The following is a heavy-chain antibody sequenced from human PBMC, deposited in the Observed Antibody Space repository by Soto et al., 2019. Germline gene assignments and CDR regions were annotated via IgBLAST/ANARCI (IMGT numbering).Heavy chain of an antibody. J-gene: IGHJ4*02. CDR3: AKDKVYSNYEHYFDY. D-gene: IGHD4-4*01. Sequence: EVQLVESGGGLVQPGRSLRLSCAASGFSFENYAMHWVRQAPGKGLEWVSGISWPSGNLGYADSVRGRFTISRDNAKNALYLQMNSLRPEDTGLYYCAKDKVYSNYEHYFDYWCQGTLVTVSS. CDR1: GFSFENYA. V-gene: IGHV3-9*01. CDR2: ISWPSGNL.